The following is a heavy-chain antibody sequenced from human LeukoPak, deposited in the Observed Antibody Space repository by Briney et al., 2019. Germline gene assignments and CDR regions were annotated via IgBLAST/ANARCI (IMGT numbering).Heavy chain of an antibody. CDR2: IYPGDSDT. Sequence: GESLKISCKTSGYMFNVHWIGWVRQMPGKGLEWMGIIYPGDSDTRYSPSFQGQVTISADKSITTAYLQWSSLTASDTAMYYCARLAMESGDGYDYRWFDPWGQGTLVTVSS. CDR3: ARLAMESGDGYDYRWFDP. J-gene: IGHJ5*02. V-gene: IGHV5-51*01. CDR1: GYMFNVHW. D-gene: IGHD5-24*01.